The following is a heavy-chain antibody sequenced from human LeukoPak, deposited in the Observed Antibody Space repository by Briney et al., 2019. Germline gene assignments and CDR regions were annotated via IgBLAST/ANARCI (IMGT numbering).Heavy chain of an antibody. CDR1: GYTFTVYY. CDR2: INPNSGGT. CDR3: ARFSPYSDSCGGAY. Sequence: ASVRVSCKASGYTFTVYYIHWVRQAPGQGLEWMGYINPNSGGTNYAQKFQGRVTMTRDTSVNTAYVELTSLESDDTAVYYCARFSPYSDSCGGAYWGQGTLVTVSS. J-gene: IGHJ4*02. D-gene: IGHD6-13*01. V-gene: IGHV1-2*02.